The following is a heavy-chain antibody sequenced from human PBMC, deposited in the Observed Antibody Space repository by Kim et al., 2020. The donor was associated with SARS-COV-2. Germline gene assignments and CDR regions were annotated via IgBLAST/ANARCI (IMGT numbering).Heavy chain of an antibody. D-gene: IGHD6-13*01. V-gene: IGHV3-30*01. CDR3: AGDAGAGSSWYVGWFDP. Sequence: VKGRFTISRDNSKNTLYLQMNSLRAEDTAVYYCAGDAGAGSSWYVGWFDPWGQGTLVTVSS. J-gene: IGHJ5*02.